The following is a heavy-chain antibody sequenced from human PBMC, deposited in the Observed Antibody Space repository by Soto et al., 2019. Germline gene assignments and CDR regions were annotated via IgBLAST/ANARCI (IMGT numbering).Heavy chain of an antibody. CDR1: GGSISSSSYY. V-gene: IGHV4-39*01. CDR2: IYYSGST. CDR3: ARGFPVGCSSTSCYGFGNWFDP. D-gene: IGHD2-2*01. Sequence: KPSETLSLTCTVSGGSISSSSYYWGWIRQPPGKGREWIGSIYYSGSTYYNPSLKSRVTISVDTSKNQFSLKLSSVTAADTAVYYCARGFPVGCSSTSCYGFGNWFDPWGQGTLVTVSS. J-gene: IGHJ5*02.